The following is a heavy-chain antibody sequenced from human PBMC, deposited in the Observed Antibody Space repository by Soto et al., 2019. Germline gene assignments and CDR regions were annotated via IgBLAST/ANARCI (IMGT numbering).Heavy chain of an antibody. CDR2: IHYSGTT. Sequence: QVQVQESGPGLVEPSETLSLTCTVSGGPISNYYWTWIRQPPGKGLEWIGSIHYSGTTSYNPSLERPGSISVTTSKNQCSLKLTLMTAADTAVYFCAKIRVGEHYYYTLDVWGQGTAVTVSS. D-gene: IGHD3-10*01. V-gene: IGHV4-59*01. CDR3: AKIRVGEHYYYTLDV. J-gene: IGHJ6*02. CDR1: GGPISNYY.